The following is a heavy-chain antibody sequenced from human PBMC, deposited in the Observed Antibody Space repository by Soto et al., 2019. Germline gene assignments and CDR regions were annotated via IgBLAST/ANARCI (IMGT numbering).Heavy chain of an antibody. V-gene: IGHV4-30-2*01. CDR3: TRGSEATLSLLYFDT. CDR2: VYHRAST. CDR1: GASMTTGGFS. D-gene: IGHD2-15*01. J-gene: IGHJ4*02. Sequence: SLTCAVSGASMTTGGFSWTWVRQPPGGGLEWIGHVYHRASTQYNPSLKGRVSISVDTSRSLFSLRLTSLTAADTAVYFCTRGSEATLSLLYFDTWGQGHPVTVSS.